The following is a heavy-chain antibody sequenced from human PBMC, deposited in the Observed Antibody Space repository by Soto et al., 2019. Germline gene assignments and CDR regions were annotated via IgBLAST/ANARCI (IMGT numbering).Heavy chain of an antibody. Sequence: PGGSLRLSCAASGFTFSSYDMSWVRQAPGKGLEWVSGVSASGSITSYADSAKGRFTISRDNAKNTMFLQMNSLRAEDTAVYFCAKGDCSGGRCYRGFDYWGQGTLVTVSS. CDR2: VSASGSIT. D-gene: IGHD2-15*01. CDR3: AKGDCSGGRCYRGFDY. J-gene: IGHJ4*02. CDR1: GFTFSSYD. V-gene: IGHV3-23*01.